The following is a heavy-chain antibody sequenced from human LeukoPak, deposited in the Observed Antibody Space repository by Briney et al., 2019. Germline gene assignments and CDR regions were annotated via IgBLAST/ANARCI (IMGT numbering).Heavy chain of an antibody. V-gene: IGHV3-23*01. Sequence: GGSLRLSCAAPGFTFSNYAMSWVRQAPGKGLEWVSSVSSTGGTTYYADSVKGRFTISRDNSKNMLYLQMNSLRAEDTAVYYCAKGSNWNYLYYFDYWGQGTLVTVSS. CDR1: GFTFSNYA. D-gene: IGHD1-7*01. CDR2: VSSTGGTT. CDR3: AKGSNWNYLYYFDY. J-gene: IGHJ4*02.